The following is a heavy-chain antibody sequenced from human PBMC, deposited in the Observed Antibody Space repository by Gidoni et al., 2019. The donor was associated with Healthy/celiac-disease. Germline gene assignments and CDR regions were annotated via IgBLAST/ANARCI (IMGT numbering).Heavy chain of an antibody. D-gene: IGHD2-8*01. CDR2: IYYSGST. CDR1: GGSIRRGGYY. CDR3: ARDRGVLMVYGPRGYYYYGMDV. Sequence: QVQLQESGPGLVKPSQTLSLTCTVSGGSIRRGGYYWSWIRQHPGKGLEWIGYIYYSGSTYYNPSLKSRVTISVDTSKNQFSLKLCSVTAADTAVYYCARDRGVLMVYGPRGYYYYGMDVWGQGTTVTVSS. J-gene: IGHJ6*02. V-gene: IGHV4-31*03.